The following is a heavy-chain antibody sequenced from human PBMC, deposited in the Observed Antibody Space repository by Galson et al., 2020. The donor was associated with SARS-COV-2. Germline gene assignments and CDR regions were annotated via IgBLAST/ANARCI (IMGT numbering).Heavy chain of an antibody. CDR3: AKSYDMKPRIHDAFDV. CDR2: ISYDGSKT. J-gene: IGHJ3*01. Sequence: TGGSLRLSCAASGFTFSSYGIHWVRQAPGKGLEWVAVISYDGSKTYYADSVKGRFTISRDNSKNTLYLQMNSLRTEDTAVYYCAKSYDMKPRIHDAFDVWGQGTMVTVS. CDR1: GFTFSSYG. V-gene: IGHV3-30*18. D-gene: IGHD3-9*01.